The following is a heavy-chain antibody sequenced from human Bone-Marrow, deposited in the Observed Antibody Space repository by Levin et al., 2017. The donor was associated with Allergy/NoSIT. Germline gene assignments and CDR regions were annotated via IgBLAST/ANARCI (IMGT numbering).Heavy chain of an antibody. D-gene: IGHD3-10*01. V-gene: IGHV5-51*01. CDR1: GYSFTTYW. CDR3: TRTLTSVDAFDI. J-gene: IGHJ3*02. Sequence: KVSCKGSGYSFTTYWIGWVRQMPGRGLEWMGIIYPGDSDTRYSPSFQGQVTISADKSITTAYLRWSSLKASDTAMYYCTRTLTSVDAFDIWGQGTMVTVSS. CDR2: IYPGDSDT.